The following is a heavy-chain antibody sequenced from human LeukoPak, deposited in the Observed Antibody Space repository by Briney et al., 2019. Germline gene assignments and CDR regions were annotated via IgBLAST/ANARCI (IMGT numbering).Heavy chain of an antibody. CDR3: ARDLGGIAAAAPFDY. V-gene: IGHV1-69*04. Sequence: SVTLSFTSSGGTFTIYAISWMRQAPGPGLEWMGSIITILSIANYAQKFQGRVTITADKSTSTAYMELSSLRSEDTAVYYCARDLGGIAAAAPFDYWGQGTLVTVSS. CDR2: IITILSIA. CDR1: GGTFTIYA. D-gene: IGHD6-13*01. J-gene: IGHJ4*02.